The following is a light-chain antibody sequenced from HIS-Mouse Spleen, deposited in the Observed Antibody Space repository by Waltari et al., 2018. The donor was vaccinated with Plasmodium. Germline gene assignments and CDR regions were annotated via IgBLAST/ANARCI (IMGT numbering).Light chain of an antibody. CDR3: YSTDSSGNHRV. V-gene: IGLV3-10*01. Sequence: SYELPQPPSVSVSPGQTARITCSADALPKKYAYWYQQKSGQAPVLAIYEDSKRPSGIPERFSGSSSGTMATLTISGAQVEDEADYYCYSTDSSGNHRVFGGGTKLTVL. CDR1: ALPKKY. J-gene: IGLJ3*02. CDR2: EDS.